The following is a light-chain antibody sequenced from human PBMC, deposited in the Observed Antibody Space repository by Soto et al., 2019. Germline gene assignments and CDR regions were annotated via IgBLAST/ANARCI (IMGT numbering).Light chain of an antibody. CDR3: QQYYSTPQT. CDR2: KAS. Sequence: DVRVTQSPSTLSASIGDRVTITCRTSQSISSWLAWYQQKPGKAPKLLIYKASSLESGVPSRFSGSGSGTDFTLTISSLQAEDVAVYYCQQYYSTPQTFGQGTKVAIK. V-gene: IGKV1-5*03. CDR1: QSISSW. J-gene: IGKJ1*01.